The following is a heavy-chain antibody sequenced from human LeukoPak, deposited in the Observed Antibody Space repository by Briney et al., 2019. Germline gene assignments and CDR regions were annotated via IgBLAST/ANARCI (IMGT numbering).Heavy chain of an antibody. J-gene: IGHJ5*02. V-gene: IGHV3-74*01. CDR1: GFTFSNYW. CDR3: AGPDYYNSRFDP. Sequence: PGGSLRLSCAASGFTFSNYWMHWVRQAPGKGLVWVSRINSDGSSTNYADSVKGRFTISRDNAKNTLYLQMNSLRAEDTAVYYCAGPDYYNSRFDPWGQGTLVTVSS. CDR2: INSDGSST. D-gene: IGHD3-22*01.